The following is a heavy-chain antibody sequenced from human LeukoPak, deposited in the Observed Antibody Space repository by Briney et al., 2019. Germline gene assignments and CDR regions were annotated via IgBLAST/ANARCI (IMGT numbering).Heavy chain of an antibody. Sequence: ASVKVSCKASGYTFTSYGFSWVRQAPGQGLEWMGWISGYNGDTNYAQKLQGRVTMTTDTSTSIAYMELRSLRSDDTAMYYCARAGWQQSWDAFDIWGQGIMVTVSS. CDR3: ARAGWQQSWDAFDI. CDR1: GYTFTSYG. V-gene: IGHV1-18*01. J-gene: IGHJ3*02. CDR2: ISGYNGDT. D-gene: IGHD5-24*01.